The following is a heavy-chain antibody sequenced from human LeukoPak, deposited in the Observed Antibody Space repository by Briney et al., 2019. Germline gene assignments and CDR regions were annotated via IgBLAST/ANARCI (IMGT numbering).Heavy chain of an antibody. V-gene: IGHV1-24*01. CDR2: FDPEDGET. Sequence: ASVKVSCKVSGYTLTELSMHWVRQAPGKGLEWMGGFDPEDGETIYAQKFQGRVTMTRNTSISTAYMELSSLRSEDTAVYYCARGIRYDYVWGSYRQYYFDYWGQGTLVTVSS. CDR1: GYTLTELS. CDR3: ARGIRYDYVWGSYRQYYFDY. J-gene: IGHJ4*02. D-gene: IGHD3-16*02.